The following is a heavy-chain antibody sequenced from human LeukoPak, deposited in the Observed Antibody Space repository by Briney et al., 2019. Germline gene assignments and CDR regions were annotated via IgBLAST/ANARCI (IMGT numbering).Heavy chain of an antibody. D-gene: IGHD3-16*01. J-gene: IGHJ4*02. CDR2: ISSSSSTI. Sequence: GGSLRLSCAGSGFTFINYGMIWVRQAPGKGLEWVSYISSSSSTIYYADSVKGRFTISRDNAKNSLYLQMNSLRDEDTDLYYCARVWSDYFDYWGQGTLVTVSS. CDR3: ARVWSDYFDY. CDR1: GFTFINYG. V-gene: IGHV3-48*02.